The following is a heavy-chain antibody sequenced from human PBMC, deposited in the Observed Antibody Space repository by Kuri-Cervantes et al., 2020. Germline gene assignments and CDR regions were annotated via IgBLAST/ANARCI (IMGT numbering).Heavy chain of an antibody. J-gene: IGHJ5*02. D-gene: IGHD4-23*01. Sequence: ASVKVSCKASGYTFTSYYMHWVRQAPGQGLEWMGIINPSGGNTGYAQKFRGRVTMTRDTSISTAYMELSSLRSEDTAVYYCARDYGGNSGWFDPWGQGTLVTVSS. CDR2: INPSGGNT. CDR3: ARDYGGNSGWFDP. CDR1: GYTFTSYY. V-gene: IGHV1-46*01.